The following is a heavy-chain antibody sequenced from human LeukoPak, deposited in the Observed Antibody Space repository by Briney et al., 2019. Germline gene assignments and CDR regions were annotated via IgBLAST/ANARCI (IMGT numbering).Heavy chain of an antibody. CDR1: GGSFSGYY. CDR3: ARGRGLGRRGAAVALFDY. J-gene: IGHJ4*02. D-gene: IGHD6-19*01. V-gene: IGHV4-34*01. Sequence: SETLSLTCAVYGGSFSGYYWSWIRQPPGKGLEWIGEINHSGSTNYNPSLKSRVTISVDTSKNQFSLKLSSVTAADTAVYYCARGRGLGRRGAAVALFDYWGQGTLVTVSS. CDR2: INHSGST.